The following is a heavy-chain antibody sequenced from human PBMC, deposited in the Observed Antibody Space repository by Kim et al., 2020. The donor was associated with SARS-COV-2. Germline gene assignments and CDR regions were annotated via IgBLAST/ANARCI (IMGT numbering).Heavy chain of an antibody. J-gene: IGHJ4*02. Sequence: ASVKVSCKASGYTFSGYYIHWVRQAPGQGLEWMGRINPNSGGPKYAQKFQGRVLMTMDTSISTAYMELSSLTSEDTAVYYCARPASSAWYNLESWVQGTL. D-gene: IGHD6-19*01. CDR1: GYTFSGYY. V-gene: IGHV1-2*06. CDR3: ARPASSAWYNLES. CDR2: INPNSGGP.